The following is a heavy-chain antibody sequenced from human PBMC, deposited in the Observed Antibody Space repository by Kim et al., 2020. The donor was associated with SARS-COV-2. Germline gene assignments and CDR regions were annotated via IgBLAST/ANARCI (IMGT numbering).Heavy chain of an antibody. CDR2: IYYSGNT. V-gene: IGHV4-61*01. J-gene: IGHJ4*02. CDR3: AGAPNDFWSGYAYYFDY. CDR1: GGSVSSGSYF. D-gene: IGHD3-3*01. Sequence: SETLSLTCTASGGSVSSGSYFWSWIRQPPGKGLEWIGYIYYSGNTNSNPSLKSRVTMSVDTSKNQFSLKLRSVTAADTAVYYCAGAPNDFWSGYAYYFDYWGQGTLVTVSS.